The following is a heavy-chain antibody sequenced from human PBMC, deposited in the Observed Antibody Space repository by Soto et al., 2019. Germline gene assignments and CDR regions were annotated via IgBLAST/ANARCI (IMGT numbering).Heavy chain of an antibody. CDR1: GDTFSSYA. D-gene: IGHD2-21*01. CDR2: IITVLGTT. Sequence: QVQLVQSGAELKKTGSSVKVSCRASGDTFSSYAVNWVRQAPGRGLEWMGRIITVLGTTDYGQNFKGRLTITAEKSTKTVYMELSSLRSEDTAVYYCARRRYCGYDCYHKHYYGMDVWGQGTTVTVAS. CDR3: ARRRYCGYDCYHKHYYGMDV. V-gene: IGHV1-69*08. J-gene: IGHJ6*02.